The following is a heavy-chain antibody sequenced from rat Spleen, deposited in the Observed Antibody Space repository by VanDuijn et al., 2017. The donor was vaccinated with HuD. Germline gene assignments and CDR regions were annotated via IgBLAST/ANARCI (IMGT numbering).Heavy chain of an antibody. CDR1: GFSLTSNS. CDR2: IWAGGGT. D-gene: IGHD1-12*03. V-gene: IGHV2-1*01. Sequence: QVQLKESGPGLVQPSQTLSLTCTVSGFSLTSNSVSWVRQPPGKSLVWMGTIWAGGGTNYNSALKSRLSISRDTSKSQVFLKMNNLQTEDTAMYFCATQHYYDGYYRDNWGQGVMVTVSS. CDR3: ATQHYYDGYYRDN. J-gene: IGHJ2*01.